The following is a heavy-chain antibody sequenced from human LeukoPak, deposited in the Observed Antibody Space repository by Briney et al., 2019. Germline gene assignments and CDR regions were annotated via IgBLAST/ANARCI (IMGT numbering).Heavy chain of an antibody. J-gene: IGHJ6*02. CDR2: IFDGGAT. V-gene: IGHV3-53*01. Sequence: GGSLRLSCAVSGFGFRVYFMTWVRQAPGKGLEWVSVIFDGGATYYADSVKGRFSISRDNSANTLHLQMTSLRAEDTAVYYCARAPPYYYDSRGYHYERGNYYYGMDVWGQGTTVIVSS. CDR3: ARAPPYYYDSRGYHYERGNYYYGMDV. CDR1: GFGFRVYF. D-gene: IGHD3-22*01.